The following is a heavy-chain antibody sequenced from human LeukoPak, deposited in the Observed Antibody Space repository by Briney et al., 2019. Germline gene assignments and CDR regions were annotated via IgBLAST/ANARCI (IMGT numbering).Heavy chain of an antibody. CDR2: IRSKTNRYAT. J-gene: IGHJ4*02. CDR3: TSPNDYGDEFYFDF. Sequence: GGSLRLSCAASGFAFSGSAVHWVRQASGKGLEWVGHIRSKTNRYATGYVAPVRGRFTISRDDSKNTAFLQMNSLKTEDTAVYYCTSPNDYGDEFYFDFWGQGILVTVSS. V-gene: IGHV3-73*01. CDR1: GFAFSGSA. D-gene: IGHD4-17*01.